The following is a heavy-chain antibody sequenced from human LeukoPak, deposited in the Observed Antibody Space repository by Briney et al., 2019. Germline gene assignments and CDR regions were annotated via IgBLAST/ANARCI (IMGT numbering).Heavy chain of an antibody. Sequence: GGSLRLSCAASGFTISSNYMSWVRQAPGKGLEWVSVIYSGGSTYYADSVKGRFTISRDNSKNTLYLQMSSLRTADTAVYYCAKGGYSYGYAQLDYWGQGTLVTVSS. J-gene: IGHJ4*02. V-gene: IGHV3-53*01. CDR2: IYSGGST. D-gene: IGHD5-18*01. CDR1: GFTISSNY. CDR3: AKGGYSYGYAQLDY.